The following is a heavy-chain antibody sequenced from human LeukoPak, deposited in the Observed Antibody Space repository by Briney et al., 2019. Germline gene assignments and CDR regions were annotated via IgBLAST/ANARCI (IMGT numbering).Heavy chain of an antibody. CDR2: IYYSGST. CDR3: ARALRDCVWGSYRAKTEHYFDY. J-gene: IGHJ4*02. Sequence: SETLSLTGAVYGGSFSGYYWSWLRQPPGKGLEWIGYIYYSGSTNYNPSLKRRVTISVDTSKNQFSQKRSSVPAADTAVYCCARALRDCVWGSYRAKTEHYFDYWGQGTLVTVSS. V-gene: IGHV4-34*11. CDR1: GGSFSGYY. D-gene: IGHD3-16*02.